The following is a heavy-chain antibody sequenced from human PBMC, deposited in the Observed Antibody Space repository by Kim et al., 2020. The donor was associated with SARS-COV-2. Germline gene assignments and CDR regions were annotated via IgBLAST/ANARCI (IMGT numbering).Heavy chain of an antibody. D-gene: IGHD3-10*01. V-gene: IGHV3-30*18. Sequence: GGSLRLSCAASGFTFSSYGMPWIRQTPGKGLEWVADITCDGSTKYYADSVKGRFTISRDNSKNTLYLQMTSLRAEDTAVYYCAKAGVDGDKDPFDYWGQG. J-gene: IGHJ4*02. CDR2: ITCDGSTK. CDR3: AKAGVDGDKDPFDY. CDR1: GFTFSSYG.